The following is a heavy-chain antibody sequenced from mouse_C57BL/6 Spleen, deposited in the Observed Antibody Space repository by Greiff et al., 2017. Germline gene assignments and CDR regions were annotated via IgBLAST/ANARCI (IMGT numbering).Heavy chain of an antibody. CDR3: ARDRSFDY. CDR1: GYSFTGYY. V-gene: IGHV1-42*01. Sequence: VQLQQSGPELVKPGASVKISCKASGYSFTGYYMNWVKQSPEKSLEWIGEINPSTGGTTYNQKFKAKATLTVDKSSSTAYMQLKSLTSEDSAVYYCARDRSFDYWGQGTTLTVSS. J-gene: IGHJ2*01. CDR2: INPSTGGT.